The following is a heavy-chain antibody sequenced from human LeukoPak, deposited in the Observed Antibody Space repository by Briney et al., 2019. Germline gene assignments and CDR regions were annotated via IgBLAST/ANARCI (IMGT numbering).Heavy chain of an antibody. CDR3: ARAVTRRYCSSTSCRRFDY. V-gene: IGHV4-34*01. CDR2: INHSGST. Sequence: SETLSLTCAVYGGSFSGYYWSWIRQPPGKGLEWIGEINHSGSTNYNPSLKSRVTISVDTSKNQFSLKLISVTAADTAVYYCARAVTRRYCSSTSCRRFDYWGQGTLVTVSS. CDR1: GGSFSGYY. D-gene: IGHD2-2*01. J-gene: IGHJ4*02.